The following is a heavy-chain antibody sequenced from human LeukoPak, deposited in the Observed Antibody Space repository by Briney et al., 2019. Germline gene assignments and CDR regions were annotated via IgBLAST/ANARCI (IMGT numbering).Heavy chain of an antibody. Sequence: GGSVRLSCAASRFTFSNFGLNWVRQAPGKGLEWVAFISDNGRRTYYLESVEGLFTISRDDSKNTLYLQMNSLRAEDTAVYYCAKDMRWLQLSPPYYFDYWGQGTLVTVSS. V-gene: IGHV3-30*02. J-gene: IGHJ4*02. CDR1: RFTFSNFG. CDR2: ISDNGRRT. CDR3: AKDMRWLQLSPPYYFDY. D-gene: IGHD5-24*01.